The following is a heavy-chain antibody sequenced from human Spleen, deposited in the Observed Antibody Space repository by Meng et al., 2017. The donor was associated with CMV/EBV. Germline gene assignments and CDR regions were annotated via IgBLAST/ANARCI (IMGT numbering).Heavy chain of an antibody. CDR3: ARTRPAAMRDAFDI. J-gene: IGHJ3*02. V-gene: IGHV4-61*01. CDR1: GGSVSSGSYY. CDR2: IYYSGST. D-gene: IGHD2-2*01. Sequence: GSLRLSCTVSGGSVSSGSYYWSWIRQPPGKGLEWIGYIYYSGSTNYNPSLKSRVTISVDTSKNQFSLKLNSVTAADTAVYYCARTRPAAMRDAFDIWGQGTMVTVSS.